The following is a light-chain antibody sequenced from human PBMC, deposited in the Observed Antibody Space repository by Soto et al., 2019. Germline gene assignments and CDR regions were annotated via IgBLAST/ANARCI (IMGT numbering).Light chain of an antibody. V-gene: IGLV1-51*02. CDR2: END. CDR1: SSNIGRNY. Sequence: QSVLTQPPSVSAAPGQKVTMSCSGGSSNIGRNYVSWHQQVPGTAPKLLIYENDKRPSGVPDRFSGSKSGTSXTLGITGLQTXDEADYYCXTWDSILSIFVFGTGTKLTXX. J-gene: IGLJ1*01. CDR3: XTWDSILSIFV.